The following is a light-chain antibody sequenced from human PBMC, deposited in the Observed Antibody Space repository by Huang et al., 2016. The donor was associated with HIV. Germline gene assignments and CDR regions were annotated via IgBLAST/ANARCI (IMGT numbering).Light chain of an antibody. CDR3: QQYGSSLWT. J-gene: IGKJ1*01. Sequence: EIVLTQSPGTLSLSPGERATLSCRASQSVSSSYLAWYQQKPGQAPRLLIYGASSRATGIPDRFSGSESGTDFTLTISRLEPEDFAVYYCQQYGSSLWTFGQGTEVEIK. CDR1: QSVSSSY. CDR2: GAS. V-gene: IGKV3-20*01.